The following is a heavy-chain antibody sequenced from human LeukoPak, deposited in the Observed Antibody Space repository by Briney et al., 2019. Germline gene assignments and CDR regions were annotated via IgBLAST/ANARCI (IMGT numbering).Heavy chain of an antibody. V-gene: IGHV4-61*01. J-gene: IGHJ4*02. Sequence: SETLSLTCNVSGDAVINNHYYWGWIRQSPGKGLEWIANIFYSGALFSRGDTYYNPSLKSRVTISVDTSKNQFSLKLSSVTAADTAVYYCARVVGVYYDSSGYLDYWGQGTLVTVSS. D-gene: IGHD3-22*01. CDR3: ARVVGVYYDSSGYLDY. CDR1: GDAVINNHYY. CDR2: IFYSGALFSRGDT.